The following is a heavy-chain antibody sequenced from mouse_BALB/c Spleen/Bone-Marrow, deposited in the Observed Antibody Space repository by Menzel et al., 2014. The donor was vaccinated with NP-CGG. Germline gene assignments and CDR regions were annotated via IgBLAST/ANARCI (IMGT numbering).Heavy chain of an antibody. D-gene: IGHD1-1*02. CDR1: GYAFSSSW. J-gene: IGHJ2*01. CDR3: AILLGYYFDY. V-gene: IGHV1-82*01. Sequence: QVQLKQSGPELVKPGASVKISCKASGYAFSSSWMNWVNQRPGQGLEWIGRIYPGDGDTNYNGKFMGKATLTADKSSSTAYMQLSSLTSVDSAVYFCAILLGYYFDYWGQGTTLTVSS. CDR2: IYPGDGDT.